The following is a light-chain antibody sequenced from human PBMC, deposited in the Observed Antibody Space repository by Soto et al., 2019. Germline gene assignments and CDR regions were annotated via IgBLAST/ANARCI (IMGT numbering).Light chain of an antibody. CDR3: LQYYDYPPLI. Sequence: EIVMTQSPATLSVSPGERATLSCRASRNINRKLAWYQQKPGHAPRLLISGASTRATGIPARFSGSGSGTEITVTISSLQSEDFAVYYCLQYYDYPPLIFGGGTKVEIK. J-gene: IGKJ4*01. CDR2: GAS. CDR1: RNINRK. V-gene: IGKV3-15*01.